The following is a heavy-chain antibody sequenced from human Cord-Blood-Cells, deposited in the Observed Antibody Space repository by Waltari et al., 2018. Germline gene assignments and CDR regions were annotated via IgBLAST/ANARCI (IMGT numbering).Heavy chain of an antibody. D-gene: IGHD7-27*01. V-gene: IGHV3-33*01. CDR1: GFTFSSYG. J-gene: IGHJ3*02. Sequence: VQPGRSLRLSCAASGFTFSSYGMHWVRQDPGKGLEWVAVIWYDGSKKYYADSVKGRFTISRDNSKNTLYLQMNSLGAEDTAVYYCARDRAAGEDAFDIWGQGTMVTVSS. CDR3: ARDRAAGEDAFDI. CDR2: IWYDGSKK.